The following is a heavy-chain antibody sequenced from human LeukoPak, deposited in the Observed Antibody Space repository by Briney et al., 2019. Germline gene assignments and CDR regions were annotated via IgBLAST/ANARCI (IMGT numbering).Heavy chain of an antibody. CDR3: ARNYGSGSPPLEYYYMDV. J-gene: IGHJ6*03. V-gene: IGHV1-69*13. CDR1: GGTFSNYA. D-gene: IGHD3-10*01. Sequence: GASVKVSCKASGGTFSNYAINWVRQAPGQGLEWMGGIIPIFGTANYAQKFQGRVTITADESTSTAYMELSSLRSEDTAVYYCARNYGSGSPPLEYYYMDVWGKGTTVTISS. CDR2: IIPIFGTA.